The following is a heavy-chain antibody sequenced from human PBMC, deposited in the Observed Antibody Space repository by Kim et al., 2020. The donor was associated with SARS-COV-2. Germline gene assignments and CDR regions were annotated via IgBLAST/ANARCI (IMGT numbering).Heavy chain of an antibody. CDR1: GFTVSNDW. V-gene: IGHV3-74*01. D-gene: IGHD4-17*01. CDR2: INSAGSLT. Sequence: PGGSLRLSCTASGFTVSNDWMNWVRQAPGKGLVWIARINSAGSLTNYADSVKGRFTISRDNAKNTLHLQMNSLRAEDTGVYYCTGTYGGAHWGQGTLVTV. CDR3: TGTYGGAH. J-gene: IGHJ4*02.